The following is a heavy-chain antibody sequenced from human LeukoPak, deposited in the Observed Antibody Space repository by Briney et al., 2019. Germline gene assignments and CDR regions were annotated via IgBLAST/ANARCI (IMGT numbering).Heavy chain of an antibody. Sequence: KASETLSLTCTVSGVSISSSNSYWGWIRQPPGKGLEWVGVIYFSGDTYYNPSLKSRLTISLDTSKNQFSLKLTSVTAADTAVYFCARGLWFGKEWGQGTLVTVST. V-gene: IGHV4-39*07. J-gene: IGHJ4*02. CDR3: ARGLWFGKE. D-gene: IGHD3-10*01. CDR2: IYFSGDT. CDR1: GVSISSSNSY.